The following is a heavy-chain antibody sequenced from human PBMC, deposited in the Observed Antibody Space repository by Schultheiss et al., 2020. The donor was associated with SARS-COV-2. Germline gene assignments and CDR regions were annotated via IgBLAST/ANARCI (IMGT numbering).Heavy chain of an antibody. J-gene: IGHJ3*01. CDR1: GFTFSSYS. Sequence: GGSLRLSCAASGFTFSSYSMNWVRQAPGKGLEWVSSISSSSSYIYYADSVKGRFTISRDNSKNTLYLQMNSLRIEDTAVYYCARDSGSRDNSAFDLWGQGTMVTVSS. V-gene: IGHV3-21*04. CDR2: ISSSSSYI. D-gene: IGHD5-24*01. CDR3: ARDSGSRDNSAFDL.